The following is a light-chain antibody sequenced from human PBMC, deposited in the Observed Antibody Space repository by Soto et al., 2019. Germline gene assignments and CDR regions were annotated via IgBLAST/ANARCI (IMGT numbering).Light chain of an antibody. CDR2: AAS. J-gene: IGKJ1*01. Sequence: DLQMTQSPSSLSASVGDRVTVTCRASQSITTFLNWYQHKPGKAPKLLICAASTLQSGVPSRFSGSGSGTDFTLTISSLQPEDFATYYCQQSYSDPPWTFGQGTKVEIK. CDR3: QQSYSDPPWT. CDR1: QSITTF. V-gene: IGKV1-39*01.